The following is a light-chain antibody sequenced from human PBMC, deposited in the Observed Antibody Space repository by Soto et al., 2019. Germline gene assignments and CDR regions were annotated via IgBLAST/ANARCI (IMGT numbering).Light chain of an antibody. V-gene: IGKV1-12*01. Sequence: DIQMTQSPSSVSASLGERVTITCGAGQSINSWFAWYQQKPGKAPKVLIYAASNLESGVPSRFSGSGSRTEFTLTISSLPPEDFAPYYCQQTYRTPPTFGQGTKVDIK. J-gene: IGKJ1*01. CDR3: QQTYRTPPT. CDR2: AAS. CDR1: QSINSW.